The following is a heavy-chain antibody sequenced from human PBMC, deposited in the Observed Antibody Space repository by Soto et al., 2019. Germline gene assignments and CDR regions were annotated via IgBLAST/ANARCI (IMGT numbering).Heavy chain of an antibody. CDR2: INHSGST. D-gene: IGHD3-22*01. J-gene: IGHJ5*02. CDR3: ARGGNYCDSSGYYQNWFDP. CDR1: GGSFSGYY. Sequence: KPSETLSLTCAVYGGSFSGYYWSWIRQPPGKGLEWIGEINHSGSTNYNPSLKSRVTISVDTSKNQFSLKLSSVTAADTAVYYCARGGNYCDSSGYYQNWFDPWGQGTLVTVSS. V-gene: IGHV4-34*01.